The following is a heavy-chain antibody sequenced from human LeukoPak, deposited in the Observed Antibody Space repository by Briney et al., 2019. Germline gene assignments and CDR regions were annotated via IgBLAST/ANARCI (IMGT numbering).Heavy chain of an antibody. V-gene: IGHV6-1*01. J-gene: IGHJ4*02. CDR3: ARGATAYFDY. D-gene: IGHD5-12*01. CDR1: GDSVSSNSAA. Sequence: SQTLSLTCAISGDSVSSNSAAWSWVRQSPSRGLEWLGRTYYRSKWYYDYAVSVKSRITINPDTSKNQFSLQLNSVTPEDAAVYYCARGATAYFDYWGQGTLVTVSS. CDR2: TYYRSKWYY.